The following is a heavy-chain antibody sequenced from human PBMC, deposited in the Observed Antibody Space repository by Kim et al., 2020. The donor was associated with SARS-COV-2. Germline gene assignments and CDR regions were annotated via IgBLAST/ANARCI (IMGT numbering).Heavy chain of an antibody. V-gene: IGHV4-39*01. CDR3: ARSTLRRGMAAAGTSLSY. CDR1: GGSISSSSYY. J-gene: IGHJ4*02. Sequence: SETLSLTCTVSGGSISSSSYYWGWIRQPPGKGLEWIGSIYYSGSTYYNPSLKSRVTISVDTSKNQFSLKLSSVTAADTAVYYCARSTLRRGMAAAGTSLSYWGQGTLVTVSS. D-gene: IGHD6-13*01. CDR2: IYYSGST.